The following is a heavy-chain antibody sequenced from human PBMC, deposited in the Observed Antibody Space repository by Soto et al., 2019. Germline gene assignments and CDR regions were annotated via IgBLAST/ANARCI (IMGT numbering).Heavy chain of an antibody. CDR2: IIPILGIA. V-gene: IGHV1-69*02. CDR3: AGLRGGAQHWFDP. D-gene: IGHD3-16*01. J-gene: IGHJ5*02. CDR1: GGTFSSYT. Sequence: QVQLVQSGAEVKKPGSSVKVSCKASGGTFSSYTISWVRQAPGQGLEWMGRIIPILGIANYAQKVQGRVTITADKTTDTAYMELSSLSSEDPAGYYCAGLRGGAQHWFDPWGQGTLVTVSS.